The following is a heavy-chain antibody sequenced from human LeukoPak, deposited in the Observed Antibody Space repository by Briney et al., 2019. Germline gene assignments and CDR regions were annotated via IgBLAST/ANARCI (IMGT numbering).Heavy chain of an antibody. CDR3: ASEAFCAGGRCYLQRVAS. CDR1: GYTLTAYY. J-gene: IGHJ4*02. CDR2: IDTSTGDT. V-gene: IGHV1-2*02. Sequence: WASVKVSCKASGYTLTAYYMHWVRQAPGQGVEWMGWIDTSTGDTKYAQKFQGRVTISRDTSTGTSYMELRSLISGGTAVYYCASEAFCAGGRCYLQRVASWGPGTLVTVSS. D-gene: IGHD2-15*01.